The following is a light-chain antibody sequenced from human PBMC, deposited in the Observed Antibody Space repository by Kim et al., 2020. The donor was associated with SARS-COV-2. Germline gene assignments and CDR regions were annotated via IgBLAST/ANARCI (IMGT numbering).Light chain of an antibody. CDR3: CLTSNTRVFV. V-gene: IGLV2-14*03. CDR2: DVR. CDR1: SGDIGSSNS. J-gene: IGLJ1*01. Sequence: QSALTQPASTSGAPGQSITISCSGTSGDIGSSNSVSWYQQHSGEAPRLIIYDVRDRPSGVSARFSAPKSADRSPLTISGLRSEDEADYYCCLTSNTRVFVFGSGTKVTVL.